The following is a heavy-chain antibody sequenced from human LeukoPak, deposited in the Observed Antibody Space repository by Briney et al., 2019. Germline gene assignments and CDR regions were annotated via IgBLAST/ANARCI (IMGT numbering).Heavy chain of an antibody. CDR3: AKDRGYYCSSTSCYDLPDDY. D-gene: IGHD2-2*01. CDR2: ISYDGRNK. CDR1: GFTFSSYG. J-gene: IGHJ4*02. V-gene: IGHV3-30*18. Sequence: GGSLRLSCAASGFTFSSYGMHWVRQAPGKGLEWVAVISYDGRNKYYADSVKGRFTISRDNSKNTLYLQMNSLRAEDTAVYYCAKDRGYYCSSTSCYDLPDDYWGQGTLVTVSS.